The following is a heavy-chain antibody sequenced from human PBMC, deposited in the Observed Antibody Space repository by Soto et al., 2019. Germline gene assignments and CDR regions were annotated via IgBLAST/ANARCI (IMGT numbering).Heavy chain of an antibody. J-gene: IGHJ6*04. CDR2: SNPNSGGT. Sequence: QVQLVQSGAEVKKPGASVKVSCKASGYTFTDYYMLWVRQAPGQGLEWMGWSNPNSGGTNYAQKFQGRVTMTRDTSISTDFVEVSRLRSDDTAVFYCASITSVNSSYSMHALGEGTTVTVSS. CDR3: ASITSVNSSYSMHA. CDR1: GYTFTDYY. V-gene: IGHV1-2*02. D-gene: IGHD1-20*01.